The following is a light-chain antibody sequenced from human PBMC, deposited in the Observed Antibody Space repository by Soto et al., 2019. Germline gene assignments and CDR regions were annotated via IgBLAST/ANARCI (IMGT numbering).Light chain of an antibody. J-gene: IGLJ3*02. CDR1: SSNIGNNY. V-gene: IGLV1-51*02. CDR3: GTWGSSLSGSNWV. Sequence: QSVLTQPPSVSAAPGQKVTISCSGSSSNIGNNYVSWYQQLPGTAPKLLIYENNKRPSWSPDRFSGSKSGTSATLGTTGLQTGDEDDYYCGTWGSSLSGSNWVFGGGTKLTVL. CDR2: ENN.